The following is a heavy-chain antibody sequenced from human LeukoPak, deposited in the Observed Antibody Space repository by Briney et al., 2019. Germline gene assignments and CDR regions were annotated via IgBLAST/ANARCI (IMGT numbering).Heavy chain of an antibody. CDR3: ARLALDIVVVPAAMGHYYYYGMDV. D-gene: IGHD2-2*01. Sequence: GASVEVFCKASGGPFSSFAISWVRQAPGQGLEWMGGIIPIFGTANYAQKFQGRVTITADESTSTAYMELSSLRSEDTAVYYCARLALDIVVVPAAMGHYYYYGMDVWGKGTTVTVSS. V-gene: IGHV1-69*13. J-gene: IGHJ6*04. CDR1: GGPFSSFA. CDR2: IIPIFGTA.